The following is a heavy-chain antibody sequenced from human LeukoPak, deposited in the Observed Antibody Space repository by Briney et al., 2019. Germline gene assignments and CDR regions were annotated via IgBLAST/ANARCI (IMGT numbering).Heavy chain of an antibody. CDR2: ISSSGGST. D-gene: IGHD3-3*01. Sequence: GGSLRLSCAASGFTFSSYATSWVRQAPGKGLEWVSLISSSGGSTHYADSVEGRFTISRDNSKNTLYLQMNSLRAEDTAVYYCAKVEWPDAFSIWGQGTMVTVSS. CDR1: GFTFSSYA. J-gene: IGHJ3*02. CDR3: AKVEWPDAFSI. V-gene: IGHV3-23*01.